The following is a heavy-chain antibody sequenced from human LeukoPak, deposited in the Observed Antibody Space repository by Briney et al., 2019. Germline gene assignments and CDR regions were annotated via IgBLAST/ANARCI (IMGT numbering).Heavy chain of an antibody. Sequence: PSETLSLTCTVSGGSISSSSYYWGWIRQPPGKGLEWIGSIYYSGSTYYNPSLKSRVTISVDTSKNQFSLKLSSVTAADTAVYYCARGSPNGYSYGFGGDWFDPWGQGTLVTVSS. J-gene: IGHJ5*02. D-gene: IGHD5-18*01. CDR3: ARGSPNGYSYGFGGDWFDP. CDR2: IYYSGST. V-gene: IGHV4-39*07. CDR1: GGSISSSSYY.